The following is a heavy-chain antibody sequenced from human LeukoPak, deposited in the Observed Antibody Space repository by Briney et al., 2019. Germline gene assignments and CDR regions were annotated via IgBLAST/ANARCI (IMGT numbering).Heavy chain of an antibody. V-gene: IGHV3-74*01. J-gene: IGHJ4*02. CDR1: GFSFSGHW. CDR3: ARGPNSNWSGLDF. D-gene: IGHD6-6*01. Sequence: GGSPRLSCIASGFSFSGHWMHWARQLPGKGLVWVSRISPTGSTTSYADSVKGRFTVSRDNAKNTLYLQVNNLRAEDTAVYYCARGPNSNWSGLDFWGQGTLLTVSS. CDR2: ISPTGSTT.